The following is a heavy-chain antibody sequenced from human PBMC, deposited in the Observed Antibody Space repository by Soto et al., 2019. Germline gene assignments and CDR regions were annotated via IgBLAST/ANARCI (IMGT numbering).Heavy chain of an antibody. J-gene: IGHJ4*02. CDR2: INPSGSI. CDR1: GGSFSGYH. CDR3: ATFVGATTVTRGSPRDY. V-gene: IGHV4-34*01. D-gene: IGHD3-10*01. Sequence: VQLQQWGAGLLKPSETLSLTCAVYGGSFSGYHWSWFRQPPGKGLEWIGEINPSGSINYNPSLKMRVTISVDTSKNQFSLNLSSVTAADTAVYYCATFVGATTVTRGSPRDYWGQGTLVTVSS.